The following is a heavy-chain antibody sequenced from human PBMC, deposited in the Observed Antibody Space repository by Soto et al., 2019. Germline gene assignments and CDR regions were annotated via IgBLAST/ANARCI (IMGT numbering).Heavy chain of an antibody. J-gene: IGHJ4*02. D-gene: IGHD2-21*02. V-gene: IGHV1-46*01. CDR2: VNPSGGHT. Sequence: QVQLMQSGAEVKKPGASVKVSCKASGDTFTEYYIHWVRQAPGQGLEWMGTVNPSGGHTTYAQHSLCRVTMTRDTSTSTLYMELTRLTSEDTAVYYCARGGHVVVVTAALDYWGQGTLVTVSS. CDR3: ARGGHVVVVTAALDY. CDR1: GDTFTEYY.